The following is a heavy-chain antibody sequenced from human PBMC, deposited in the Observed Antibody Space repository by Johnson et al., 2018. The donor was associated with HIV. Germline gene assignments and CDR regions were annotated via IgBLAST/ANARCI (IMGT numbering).Heavy chain of an antibody. CDR3: AKSERAAGVPDAFDI. V-gene: IGHV3-66*02. Sequence: VQLVESGGGLVQPGGSLRLSCAASGFTVSSNYMSWVRQAPGKGLEWVSVIYSGGSTYYADSVKGRFTISRDNSKNTLYLQMNSLRAEDTAVYYCAKSERAAGVPDAFDIWGQGTMVTVSS. D-gene: IGHD6-13*01. CDR2: IYSGGST. CDR1: GFTVSSNY. J-gene: IGHJ3*02.